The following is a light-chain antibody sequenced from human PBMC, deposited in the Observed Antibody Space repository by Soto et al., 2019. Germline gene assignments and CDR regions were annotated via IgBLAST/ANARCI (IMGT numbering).Light chain of an antibody. J-gene: IGKJ1*01. CDR1: QSVSSSH. CDR3: QQYNSWPPWT. Sequence: PGERATLSCRASQSVSSSHLAWYQQKPGQAPRLLIYGASSRATGIPDRFSGSGSGTDFTLTISSLQSEDFAVYYCQQYNSWPPWTFGQGTKVDIK. CDR2: GAS. V-gene: IGKV3-20*01.